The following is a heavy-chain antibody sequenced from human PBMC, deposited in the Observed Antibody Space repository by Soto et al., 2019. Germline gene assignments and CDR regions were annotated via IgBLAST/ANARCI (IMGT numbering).Heavy chain of an antibody. Sequence: GGSLRLSCAASGFTFSHHEMHWVRQTPGKGLEWLAVISDDGNNNNHADSVKGRFSISRDNSRNTLYLQMNSLRSGDTAIYFCARWARVTGTTNRGLDVWGQGXMVTVYS. D-gene: IGHD1-20*01. J-gene: IGHJ6*02. V-gene: IGHV3-30-3*01. CDR3: ARWARVTGTTNRGLDV. CDR1: GFTFSHHE. CDR2: ISDDGNNN.